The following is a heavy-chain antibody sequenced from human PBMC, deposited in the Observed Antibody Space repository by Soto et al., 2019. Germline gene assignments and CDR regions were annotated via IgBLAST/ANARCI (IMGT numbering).Heavy chain of an antibody. CDR2: IDPSDSYT. CDR3: ASPQQLWGMDV. D-gene: IGHD6-13*01. V-gene: IGHV5-10-1*01. Sequence: PWEALKISCKGSGYSFTSYWIGWVRQMPGKGLEWMGRIDPSDSYTNYSPSFQGHVTISADKSISTAYLQWSSLKASDTAMYYCASPQQLWGMDVWGQGTTVTVSS. CDR1: GYSFTSYW. J-gene: IGHJ6*02.